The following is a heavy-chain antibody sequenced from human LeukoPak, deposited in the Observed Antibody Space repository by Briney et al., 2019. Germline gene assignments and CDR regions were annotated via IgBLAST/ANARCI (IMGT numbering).Heavy chain of an antibody. CDR1: GFTFSTYW. CDR3: AKASTYYDFWSGYYDY. Sequence: GGSLRLSCAASGFTFSTYWMSWVRQAPGKGLEWVANTKEDGSEKYYVDSVKGRFTISRDNAKNSLYLQMNSLRAEDMALYYCAKASTYYDFWSGYYDYWGQGTLVTVSS. J-gene: IGHJ4*02. CDR2: TKEDGSEK. V-gene: IGHV3-7*03. D-gene: IGHD3-3*01.